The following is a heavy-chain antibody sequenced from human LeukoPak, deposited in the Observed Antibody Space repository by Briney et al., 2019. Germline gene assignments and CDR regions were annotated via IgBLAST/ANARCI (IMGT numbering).Heavy chain of an antibody. CDR3: ARSSSSSTSCYACFDY. D-gene: IGHD2-2*01. J-gene: IGHJ4*02. CDR1: GFTFSSYS. CDR2: ISSSSSYI. Sequence: GGSLRLSCAASGFTFSSYSMNWVRQAPGKGLEWVSSISSSSSYIYYADSVKGRFTISRDNAKNSLYLQMNSLRAEDTAVYYCARSSSSSTSCYACFDYWGQGTLVTASS. V-gene: IGHV3-21*01.